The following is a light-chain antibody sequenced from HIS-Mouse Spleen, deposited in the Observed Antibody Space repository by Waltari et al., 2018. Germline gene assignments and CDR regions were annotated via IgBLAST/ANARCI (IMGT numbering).Light chain of an antibody. CDR1: ALPKKY. CDR2: EDS. J-gene: IGLJ2*01. V-gene: IGLV3-10*01. CDR3: YSTDSSGNHRV. Sequence: SYELTQPPSVSVSPGQTARITCSGDALPKKYAYWNQQKSGQAPVLVIYEDSKRPSGIPEGFSGSSSGTMATLTISGAQVEDEADYYCYSTDSSGNHRVFGGGTKLTVL.